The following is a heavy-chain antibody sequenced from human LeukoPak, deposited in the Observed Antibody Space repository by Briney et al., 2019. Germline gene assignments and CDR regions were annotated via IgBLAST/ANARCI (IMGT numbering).Heavy chain of an antibody. V-gene: IGHV3-48*04. CDR3: ATNVEMAATTHY. Sequence: EGSLRLSCAASGFTFNNYGMHWVRQAPGKGLEWVSYISISGSTIYYADSVKGRFTISRDNAKNSLFLQMNSLRAEDTAVYYCATNVEMAATTHYWGQGTLVTVSS. J-gene: IGHJ4*02. CDR2: ISISGSTI. CDR1: GFTFNNYG. D-gene: IGHD5-24*01.